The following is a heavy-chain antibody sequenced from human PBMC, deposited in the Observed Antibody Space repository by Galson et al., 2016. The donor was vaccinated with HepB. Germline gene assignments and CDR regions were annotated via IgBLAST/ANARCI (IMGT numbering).Heavy chain of an antibody. V-gene: IGHV3-23*01. D-gene: IGHD3-10*01. CDR3: AAYDNPLLWFDPGTPNWFDP. Sequence: SLRLSCAASGFTFNSYGMTWVRQAPGKGLEWVSVISGSGSGTYYADSVKGRFSISRDNSKDTVYLEMNSLRPEDTAVYYRAAYDNPLLWFDPGTPNWFDPWGQGTLVTVSS. CDR2: ISGSGSGT. J-gene: IGHJ5*02. CDR1: GFTFNSYG.